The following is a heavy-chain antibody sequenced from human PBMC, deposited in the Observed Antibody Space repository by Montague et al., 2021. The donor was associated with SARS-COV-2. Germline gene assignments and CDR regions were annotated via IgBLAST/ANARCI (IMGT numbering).Heavy chain of an antibody. CDR2: IFRSGAT. Sequence: SETLSLTCTVSGDSISDYYWSWIRQPPGTGLEWIGYIFRSGATNYNPPLKSRVIISLDTSKSQFSLRLSSVTAADTAIYSCARTSRGSRYFYGVDVWGQGTTVTVSS. J-gene: IGHJ6*02. V-gene: IGHV4-59*01. CDR1: GDSISDYY. CDR3: ARTSRGSRYFYGVDV. D-gene: IGHD3-10*01.